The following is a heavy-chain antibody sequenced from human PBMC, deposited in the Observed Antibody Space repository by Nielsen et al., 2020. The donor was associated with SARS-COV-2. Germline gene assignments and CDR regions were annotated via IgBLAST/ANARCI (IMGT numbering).Heavy chain of an antibody. V-gene: IGHV4-59*13. J-gene: IGHJ6*02. CDR3: ARGAYGDYERMDV. CDR2: IYYSGST. Sequence: SETPSLTCTVSGGSISSYYWSWIRQPPGKGLEWIGYIYYSGSTNYNPSLKSRVTISVDTSKNQFSLKLRFVTAADTAVYYCARGAYGDYERMDVWGQGTSVTVSS. CDR1: GGSISSYY. D-gene: IGHD4-17*01.